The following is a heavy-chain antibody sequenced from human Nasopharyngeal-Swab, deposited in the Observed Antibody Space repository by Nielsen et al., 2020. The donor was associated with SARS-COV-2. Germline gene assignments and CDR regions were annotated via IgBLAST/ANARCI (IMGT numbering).Heavy chain of an antibody. CDR1: GDTFTNSA. Sequence: ASVKVSCKTSGDTFTNSAISWVRQATGQGLEWMGWMNPRSGDADYAQKFQGRVIMTRDTSTSTAYMELSSLRSEDTAVYYCARGVMGGRFDPWGQGTLVTVSS. D-gene: IGHD1-26*01. J-gene: IGHJ5*02. CDR2: MNPRSGDA. V-gene: IGHV1-8*02. CDR3: ARGVMGGRFDP.